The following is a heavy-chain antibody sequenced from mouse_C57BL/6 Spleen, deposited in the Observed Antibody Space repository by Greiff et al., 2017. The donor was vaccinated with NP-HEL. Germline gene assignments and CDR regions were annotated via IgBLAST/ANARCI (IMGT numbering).Heavy chain of an antibody. J-gene: IGHJ4*01. CDR1: GYTFTNYW. CDR3: ARSSYYGNYDAMDY. D-gene: IGHD2-1*01. Sequence: QVQLQQSGAELVRPGTSVKMSCKASGYTFTNYWIGWAKQRPGHGLEWIGDIYPGGGYTNYNEKFKGKATLTADKSSSTAYMQFSSLTSEDSAIYYCARSSYYGNYDAMDYWGQGTSVTVSS. V-gene: IGHV1-63*01. CDR2: IYPGGGYT.